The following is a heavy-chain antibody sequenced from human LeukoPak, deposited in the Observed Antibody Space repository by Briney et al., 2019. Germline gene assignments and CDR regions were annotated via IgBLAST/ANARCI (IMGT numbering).Heavy chain of an antibody. V-gene: IGHV4-34*01. J-gene: IGHJ4*02. D-gene: IGHD2-8*01. Sequence: PSETLSLTCAVYGGSFSGYYWSWIRQPPGKGLEWIGSIYYSGSTYYNPSLKSRVTISVDTSKNQFSLKLSSVTAADTAVYYCARDDVLMVYAVGYWGQGTLVTVSS. CDR1: GGSFSGYY. CDR3: ARDDVLMVYAVGY. CDR2: IYYSGST.